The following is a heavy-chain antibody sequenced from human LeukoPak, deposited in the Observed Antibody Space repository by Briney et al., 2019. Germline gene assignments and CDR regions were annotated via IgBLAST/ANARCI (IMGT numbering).Heavy chain of an antibody. CDR2: ISSSGRNT. J-gene: IGHJ4*02. CDR3: AKRDRPCSGDCSAPYYFDY. V-gene: IGHV3-23*01. CDR1: GFTFSSYA. Sequence: PGGSLRRSCAASGFTFSSYAMSWVRQAPGKGLEWVSSISSSGRNTYYSDSVKGRFTISRDNSKDTLYLQMSSLRAEDTAVYYCAKRDRPCSGDCSAPYYFDYWGQGTLVTVSS. D-gene: IGHD2-21*02.